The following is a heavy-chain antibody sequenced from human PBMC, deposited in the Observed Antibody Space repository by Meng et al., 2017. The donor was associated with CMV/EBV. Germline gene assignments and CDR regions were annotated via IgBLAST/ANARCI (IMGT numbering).Heavy chain of an antibody. CDR3: ARAIVLMVYAENWFDP. J-gene: IGHJ5*02. CDR1: GGSISSSSYY. D-gene: IGHD2-8*01. Sequence: LQRQEAGPGLVKPSETLSLPCTVSGGSISSSSYYWGWIRQPPGKGLEWIGSIYYSGSTYYNPSLKSRVTISVDTSKNQFSLKLSSVTAADTAVYYCARAIVLMVYAENWFDPWGQGTLVTVSS. CDR2: IYYSGST. V-gene: IGHV4-39*07.